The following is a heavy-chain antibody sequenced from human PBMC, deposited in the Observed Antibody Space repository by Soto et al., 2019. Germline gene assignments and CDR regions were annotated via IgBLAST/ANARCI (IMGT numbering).Heavy chain of an antibody. D-gene: IGHD6-13*01. CDR3: AKDGPPSIAAAGIHGMDV. J-gene: IGHJ6*02. V-gene: IGHV3-30*18. Sequence: GGSLRLSCAASGFTFSSYGMHWVRQAPGKGLEWVAVISYDGSNKYYADSVKGRFTISRDNSKNTLYLQMNSLRAEDTAVYYCAKDGPPSIAAAGIHGMDVWGQGTTVTVSS. CDR2: ISYDGSNK. CDR1: GFTFSSYG.